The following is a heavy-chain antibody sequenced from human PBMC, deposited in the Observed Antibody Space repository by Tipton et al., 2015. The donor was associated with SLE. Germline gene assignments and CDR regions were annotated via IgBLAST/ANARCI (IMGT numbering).Heavy chain of an antibody. V-gene: IGHV4-34*01. CDR2: FNHTGST. CDR3: ARDKGIDWPEYYFDH. CDR1: RGPFSGYS. D-gene: IGHD3-9*01. J-gene: IGHJ4*02. Sequence: TLSLTCAVYRGPFSGYSWTWIRQSPGRGLEWIGEFNHTGSTNYNPSLMGRVTISVDTSKNQFSLRLNSVTAADTAIYYCARDKGIDWPEYYFDHWGQGALVSVSS.